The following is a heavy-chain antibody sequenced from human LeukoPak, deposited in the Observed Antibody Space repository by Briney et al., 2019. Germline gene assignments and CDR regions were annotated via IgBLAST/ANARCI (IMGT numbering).Heavy chain of an antibody. D-gene: IGHD4-17*01. Sequence: GRSLRLSCAASGFTFSSYGMHWVRQAPGKGLEWVAVIWYDGSNKYYADSVKGRFTISRDNSKNTLYLQMNSLRAEDTAVYYCARDRIPTATPLWYYYGMDVWGKGTTVTVSS. V-gene: IGHV3-33*01. CDR3: ARDRIPTATPLWYYYGMDV. J-gene: IGHJ6*04. CDR1: GFTFSSYG. CDR2: IWYDGSNK.